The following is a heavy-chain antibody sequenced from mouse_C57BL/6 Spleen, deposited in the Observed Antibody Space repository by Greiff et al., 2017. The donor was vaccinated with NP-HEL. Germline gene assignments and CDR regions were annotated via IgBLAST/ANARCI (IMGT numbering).Heavy chain of an antibody. Sequence: QVQLQQPGAELVQPGASVKLSCKASGYTFTSYWMQWVKQRPGPGLAWIGEIAPSDSYTTYNQQFKGTSPLPVDTSSSTAYMQLSSLTCEESAVYYCEKGIYSNFFLLAMDYWGQGTSVTVSS. CDR1: GYTFTSYW. CDR2: IAPSDSYT. J-gene: IGHJ4*01. V-gene: IGHV1-50*01. D-gene: IGHD2-5*01. CDR3: EKGIYSNFFLLAMDY.